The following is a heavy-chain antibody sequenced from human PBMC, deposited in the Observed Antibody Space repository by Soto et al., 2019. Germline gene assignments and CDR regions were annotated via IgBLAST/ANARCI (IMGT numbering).Heavy chain of an antibody. V-gene: IGHV5-51*01. CDR2: IYPGDSDT. D-gene: IGHD2-15*01. J-gene: IGHJ5*02. CDR1: GYSFTSYW. Sequence: GESLKISCKGSGYSFTSYWIGWVRQMPGKGLEWMGIIYPGDSDTRYSPSFQGQVTISADKSISTAYLQWSSLKASDTAMYYCARHTAQYCSGGSCYNNWFDPWRQRTLVTVSS. CDR3: ARHTAQYCSGGSCYNNWFDP.